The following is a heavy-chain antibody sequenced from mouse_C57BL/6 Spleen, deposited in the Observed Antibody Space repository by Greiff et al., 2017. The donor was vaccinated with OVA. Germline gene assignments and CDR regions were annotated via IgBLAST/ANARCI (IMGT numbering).Heavy chain of an antibody. CDR1: GYSITSDY. V-gene: IGHV3-8*01. J-gene: IGHJ1*03. Sequence: EVQLQESGPGLAKPSQTLSLTCSVTGYSITSDYWNWIRKFPGNKLEYMGYISYSGSTYYNPSLNSRISITRDTSKNQYYLQLNSVTTEDTATYYCARSYYYGSSHWYFDVWGTGTTVTVSS. D-gene: IGHD1-1*01. CDR2: ISYSGST. CDR3: ARSYYYGSSHWYFDV.